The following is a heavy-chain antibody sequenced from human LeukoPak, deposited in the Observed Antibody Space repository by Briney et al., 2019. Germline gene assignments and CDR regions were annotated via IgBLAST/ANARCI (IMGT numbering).Heavy chain of an antibody. CDR1: GYTFTSYD. Sequence: ASVKVSCKASGYTFTSYDINWVRQATGQGLEWMGWMNPNSGNTGYAQKFQGRVTMTRDTSTTTVYMELSSLRSDDTAVYYCARVDGYIQLWSLDYWGQGTLVTVSS. CDR2: MNPNSGNT. D-gene: IGHD5-18*01. CDR3: ARVDGYIQLWSLDY. J-gene: IGHJ4*02. V-gene: IGHV1-8*01.